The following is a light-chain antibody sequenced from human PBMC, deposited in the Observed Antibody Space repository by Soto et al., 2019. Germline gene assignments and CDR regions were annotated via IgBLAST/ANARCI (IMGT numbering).Light chain of an antibody. Sequence: DIVMTQYPLSLPVTPGESASISCRSSQSLLHSNGYNCLDWYLQKPGQSPQLLIYLGSNRAPGVPDRLSGSGSGTDFTLKISRVEAGDVGVYYCMQALQTPWTFGQGSKVDVK. V-gene: IGKV2-28*01. CDR3: MQALQTPWT. CDR2: LGS. CDR1: QSLLHSNGYNC. J-gene: IGKJ1*01.